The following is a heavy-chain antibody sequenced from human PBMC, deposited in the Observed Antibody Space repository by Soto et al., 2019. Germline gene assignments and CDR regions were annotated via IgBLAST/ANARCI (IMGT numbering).Heavy chain of an antibody. Sequence: QVQLVESGGGVVQPGRSLRLSCVASGFTFSTYGMHWVRQAPGKGLEWVAVISYDGINKYYADSVKGRLTISRDNSKKTVYLQMNSLRGEDTAVYYCAKGQHCSTTSCYFYHYGMDVWGQGTTVAVSS. CDR1: GFTFSTYG. CDR2: ISYDGINK. V-gene: IGHV3-30*18. CDR3: AKGQHCSTTSCYFYHYGMDV. J-gene: IGHJ6*02. D-gene: IGHD2-2*01.